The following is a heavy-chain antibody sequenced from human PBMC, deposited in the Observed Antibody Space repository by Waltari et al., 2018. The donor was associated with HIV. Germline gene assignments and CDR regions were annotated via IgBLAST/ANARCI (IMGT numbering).Heavy chain of an antibody. CDR3: ARGAKAGPYYHYYLDV. D-gene: IGHD6-13*01. CDR2: ISGSGGVT. Sequence: EMEVAEPGGGLLPPAELLRLACVASGSNFRTTYMNRICQTPEKGLEWISTISGSGGVTNYAASVKGRFTVSRDNSQNTLYLQMTTLRADDTATYYCARGAKAGPYYHYYLDVWGKGTTVTVS. CDR1: GSNFRTTY. V-gene: IGHV3-23*04. J-gene: IGHJ6*03.